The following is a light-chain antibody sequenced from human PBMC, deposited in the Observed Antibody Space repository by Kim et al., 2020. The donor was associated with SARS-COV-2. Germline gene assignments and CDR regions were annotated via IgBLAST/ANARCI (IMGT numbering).Light chain of an antibody. Sequence: ASVGDRVTITCLASQSISSWLAWYQQKPVKTPKLLIYKASSLESGVPSRFSGSGSGTEFTLTISSLQPDDFATYYCQQYNSYPLTFGGGTKVDIK. CDR3: QQYNSYPLT. V-gene: IGKV1-5*03. J-gene: IGKJ4*01. CDR2: KAS. CDR1: QSISSW.